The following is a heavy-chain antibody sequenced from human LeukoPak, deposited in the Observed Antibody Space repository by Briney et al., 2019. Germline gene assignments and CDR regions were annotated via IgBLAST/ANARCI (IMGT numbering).Heavy chain of an antibody. CDR3: RRLGGNDSDY. CDR1: GFTFSDYS. D-gene: IGHD1-26*01. CDR2: IRSNGGGT. V-gene: IGHV3-64D*06. J-gene: IGHJ4*02. Sequence: GGSLRLSCSASGFTFSDYSMHWVRQAPGKGLEYVSAIRSNGGGTNYADSVKGRFTISRDNSKNTLYLQMSSLRVEDTAVYYERRLGGNDSDYWGQGTLVTVSS.